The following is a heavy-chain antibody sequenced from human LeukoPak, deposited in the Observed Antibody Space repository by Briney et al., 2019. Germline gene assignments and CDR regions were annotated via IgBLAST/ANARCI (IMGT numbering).Heavy chain of an antibody. CDR3: AREKKTEWTTGAFDM. CDR1: GFTFSDYY. J-gene: IGHJ3*02. D-gene: IGHD3-3*01. CDR2: TSPSGGTI. V-gene: IGHV3-11*01. Sequence: GGSLRLSCAASGFTFSDYYMSWIRQALETGLEWLSYTSPSGGTIYYTDSVKGRFTMSRDNAQNALYLEMNSLRAEDTAVYYCAREKKTEWTTGAFDMWGQGTMVIVSS.